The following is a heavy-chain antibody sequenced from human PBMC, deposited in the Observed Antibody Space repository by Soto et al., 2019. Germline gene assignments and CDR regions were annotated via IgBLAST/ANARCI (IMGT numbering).Heavy chain of an antibody. CDR3: ARVFAYDFWSGYYSAGKRDYYYGMDV. J-gene: IGHJ6*02. V-gene: IGHV3-33*01. CDR1: GFTFSSYG. Sequence: GGSLRLSCAASGFTFSSYGMHWVRQAPGKGLEWVAVIWYDGSNKYYADSVKGRFTISRDNSKNTLYLQMNSLRAEDTAVYYCARVFAYDFWSGYYSAGKRDYYYGMDVWGQGTTVTVSS. CDR2: IWYDGSNK. D-gene: IGHD3-3*01.